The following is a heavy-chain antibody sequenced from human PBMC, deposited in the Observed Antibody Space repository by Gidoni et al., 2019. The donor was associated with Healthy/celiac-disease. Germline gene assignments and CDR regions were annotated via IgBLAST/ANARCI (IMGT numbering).Heavy chain of an antibody. CDR1: GFTFSSYG. D-gene: IGHD1-7*01. J-gene: IGHJ6*02. CDR2: ISYDGSNK. Sequence: QVQLVESGGGVVQPGRSLRPSCAASGFTFSSYGMHWVRQAPGKGLEWVAVISYDGSNKYYADSVKGRFTISRDNSKNTLYLQMNSLRAEDTAVYYCAKKLMQPGTVGMDVWGQGTTVTVSS. CDR3: AKKLMQPGTVGMDV. V-gene: IGHV3-30*18.